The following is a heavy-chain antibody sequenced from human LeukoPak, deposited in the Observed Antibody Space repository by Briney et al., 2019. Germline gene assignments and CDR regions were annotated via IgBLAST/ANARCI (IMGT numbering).Heavy chain of an antibody. Sequence: PSETLSLTCTVSGGSISSYYWSWIRQPPGKGLEWIGYIYYSGSTNYNPSLKSRVTISVDTSKNQFSLKLSSVTAADTAVYYCARRVTGYYYYYMDVWGKGTTVTISS. D-gene: IGHD2-21*02. CDR1: GGSISSYY. CDR2: IYYSGST. CDR3: ARRVTGYYYYYMDV. V-gene: IGHV4-59*12. J-gene: IGHJ6*03.